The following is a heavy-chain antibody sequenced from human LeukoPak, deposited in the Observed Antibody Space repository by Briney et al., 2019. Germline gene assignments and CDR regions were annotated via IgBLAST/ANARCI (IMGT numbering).Heavy chain of an antibody. Sequence: SETLSLTCTVSGASITSNTYFWAWIRQPPGKGLEWLGTIYHSGTTYYNPSLKSRVAISVDTSKNQFSLKLSSVTAADTAIYYCARAYCGGDCYNSRGWFDPWGQGTVVTVSS. V-gene: IGHV4-39*07. CDR2: IYHSGTT. D-gene: IGHD2-21*02. CDR3: ARAYCGGDCYNSRGWFDP. CDR1: GASITSNTYF. J-gene: IGHJ5*02.